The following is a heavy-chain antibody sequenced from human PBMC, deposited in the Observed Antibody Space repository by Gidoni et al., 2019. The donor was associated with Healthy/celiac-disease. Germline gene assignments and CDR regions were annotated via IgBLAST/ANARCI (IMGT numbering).Heavy chain of an antibody. CDR3: ARRYYDSSGPPPSYYYMDV. CDR2: IWYDGSNK. D-gene: IGHD3-22*01. V-gene: IGHV3-33*01. Sequence: QVQLVESGGGVVQPGRSLRLSCAASGFTFSSYGMHWVRQAPGKGLEWVAVIWYDGSNKYYADSVKGRFTISRDNSKDTLYLQMNSLRAEDTAVYYCARRYYDSSGPPPSYYYMDVWGKGTTVTVSS. CDR1: GFTFSSYG. J-gene: IGHJ6*03.